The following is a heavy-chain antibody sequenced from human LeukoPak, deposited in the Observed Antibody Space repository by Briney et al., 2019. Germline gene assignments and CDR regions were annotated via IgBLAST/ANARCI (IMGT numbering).Heavy chain of an antibody. CDR3: ARGRNERDLRLLLY. J-gene: IGHJ4*02. Sequence: ASVKVSCKASGYTFSSYDINWVRQATGQGLEWMEWMNPNSGNTGYAQKLQGRLIMTTNTSISTAYMELSSLTSEDTPMYYCARGRNERDLRLLLYWGQGTLVTVSS. CDR1: GYTFSSYD. V-gene: IGHV1-8*01. CDR2: MNPNSGNT. D-gene: IGHD3-16*01.